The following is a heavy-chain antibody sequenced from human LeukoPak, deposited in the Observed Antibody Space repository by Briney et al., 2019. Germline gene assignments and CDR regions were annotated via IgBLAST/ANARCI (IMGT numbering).Heavy chain of an antibody. CDR3: ARFKGAGYSSPKDAFDI. Sequence: GASVKVSCKASGYTFTSYDINWVRQATGQGLEWMGWMNPNSGNTGYAQKFQGRVTMTRNTSISTAYMELSSLRSEDTAVYYCARFKGAGYSSPKDAFDIWGQGTMVTVSS. D-gene: IGHD6-19*01. CDR1: GYTFTSYD. V-gene: IGHV1-8*01. J-gene: IGHJ3*02. CDR2: MNPNSGNT.